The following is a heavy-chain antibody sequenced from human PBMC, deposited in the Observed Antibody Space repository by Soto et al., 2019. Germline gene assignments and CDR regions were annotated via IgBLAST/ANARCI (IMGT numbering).Heavy chain of an antibody. V-gene: IGHV4-59*13. Sequence: SETLSLTCKVSGGSMRGYSWSWIRQTPGEGLEWIGYVSHSGRTDYSPSLKNRVTVSLDMSKNHFALHVNSVDPADTAVYYCARVAMENYHDMWSGSTSSALDVWGQGTTVTVSS. CDR2: VSHSGRT. D-gene: IGHD3-3*01. CDR3: ARVAMENYHDMWSGSTSSALDV. CDR1: GGSMRGYS. J-gene: IGHJ6*02.